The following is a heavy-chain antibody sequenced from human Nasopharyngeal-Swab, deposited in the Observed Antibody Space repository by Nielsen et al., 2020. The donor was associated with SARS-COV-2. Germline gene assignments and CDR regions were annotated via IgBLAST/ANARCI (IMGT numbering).Heavy chain of an antibody. CDR2: INPSDSET. D-gene: IGHD6-6*01. Sequence: GESLKISRQGSGYSFSTSWIGWVRQVPGKGPEWMGIINPSDSETRYSPSFEGQVTISADRSTSTAYLQWSSLKASDSAIYYCARRDSRSSGVDLWGQGTLVTVSS. J-gene: IGHJ5*02. V-gene: IGHV5-51*01. CDR3: ARRDSRSSGVDL. CDR1: GYSFSTSW.